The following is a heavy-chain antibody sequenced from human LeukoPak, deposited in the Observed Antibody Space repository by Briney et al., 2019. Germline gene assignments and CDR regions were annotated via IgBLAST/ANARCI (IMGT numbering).Heavy chain of an antibody. CDR1: GFTFSSYW. J-gene: IGHJ4*02. D-gene: IGHD5-12*01. Sequence: GGSLRLSCAASGFTFSSYWMHWVRQAPGEGLVWVSRINSDGSSTSYADSVKGRFTISRDNAKNTLYLQMNSLRAEDTAVYYCAREGYSGYLLDYWGQGTLVTVSS. CDR3: AREGYSGYLLDY. CDR2: INSDGSST. V-gene: IGHV3-74*01.